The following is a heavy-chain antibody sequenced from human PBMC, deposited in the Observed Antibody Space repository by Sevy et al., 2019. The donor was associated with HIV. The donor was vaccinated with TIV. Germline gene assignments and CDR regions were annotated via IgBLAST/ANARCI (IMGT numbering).Heavy chain of an antibody. CDR2: ISTSGSTI. CDR3: AKGGYCTNGVCYAIIYLDY. D-gene: IGHD2-8*01. J-gene: IGHJ4*02. CDR1: GFTFSSYE. Sequence: GGSLRLSCAASGFTFSSYEMNWVRQAPGKGLEWVSYISTSGSTICYADSLKGRFTISRDNAKNSLYLQMNSLRAEDTAVYYRAKGGYCTNGVCYAIIYLDYWGQGTLVTVSS. V-gene: IGHV3-48*03.